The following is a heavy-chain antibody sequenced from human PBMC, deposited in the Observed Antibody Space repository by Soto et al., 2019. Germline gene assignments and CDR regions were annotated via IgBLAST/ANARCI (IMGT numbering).Heavy chain of an antibody. CDR2: ISGNGEKT. CDR3: AKDRLYSSLWFPHPLYGMDV. CDR1: GFIFRSHA. D-gene: IGHD6-19*01. J-gene: IGHJ6*02. V-gene: IGHV3-23*01. Sequence: EVQLLESGGGWFRPGGSRRLSCAASGFIFRSHAISWVRQPPGKGLGWFSIISGNGEKTYYADSVKGQLTISRDNSKNTVYLQMNNLRVEDTAVYYCAKDRLYSSLWFPHPLYGMDVWGQGATVTVSS.